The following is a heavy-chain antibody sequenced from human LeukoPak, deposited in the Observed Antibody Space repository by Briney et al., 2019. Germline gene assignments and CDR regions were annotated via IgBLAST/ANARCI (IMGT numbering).Heavy chain of an antibody. V-gene: IGHV4-59*01. CDR3: ARHYGSGTYPLDY. D-gene: IGHD3-10*01. Sequence: SETLSLTCTVSGGSISSYYWSWIRQPPGKGLEWIGNIYYSGNTNYNPSLKRRATISVDTSKNQFSLKLSSVTAADTAVYYCARHYGSGTYPLDYWGQGTLVTVSS. J-gene: IGHJ4*02. CDR2: IYYSGNT. CDR1: GGSISSYY.